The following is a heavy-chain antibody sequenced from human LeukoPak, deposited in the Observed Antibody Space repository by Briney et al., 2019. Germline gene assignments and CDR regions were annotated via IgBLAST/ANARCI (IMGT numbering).Heavy chain of an antibody. CDR2: ISYDGSNK. CDR1: GFTFSSYG. V-gene: IGHV3-30*03. Sequence: GGSLRLSCAASGFTFSSYGMHWVRQAPGKGLEWVAVISYDGSNKYYADSVKGRFTISRDNSKNTLYLQMNSLRAEDTAVYYCARAGLYNWNYEGTAYFDYWGQGTLVTVSS. D-gene: IGHD1-7*01. CDR3: ARAGLYNWNYEGTAYFDY. J-gene: IGHJ4*02.